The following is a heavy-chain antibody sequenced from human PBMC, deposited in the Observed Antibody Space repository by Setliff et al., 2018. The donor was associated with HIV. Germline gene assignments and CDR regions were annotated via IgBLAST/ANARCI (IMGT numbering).Heavy chain of an antibody. J-gene: IGHJ3*02. Sequence: PSVKVSCKASGGTFNRYSITWIRQAPGQGLEWMGGIVPIFGTVNYAQKLQGRVTITADESTSTAYMDLSSLTSDDTAMYYCARGEQLVLNGAFDIWGQGTMVTVSS. V-gene: IGHV1-69*13. CDR2: IVPIFGTV. CDR3: ARGEQLVLNGAFDI. D-gene: IGHD6-6*01. CDR1: GGTFNRYS.